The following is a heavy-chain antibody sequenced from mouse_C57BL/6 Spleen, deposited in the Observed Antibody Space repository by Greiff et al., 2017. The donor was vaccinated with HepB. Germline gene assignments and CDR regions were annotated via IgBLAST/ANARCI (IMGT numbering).Heavy chain of an antibody. Sequence: QVQLQQPGAELVKPGASVKLSCKASGYTFTSYWMQWVKQRPGQGLEWIGEIDPSDSYTNYNQKFKGKATLTVDTSSSTAYMQLSSLTSEDSAVYYCARRVTTVVAGGYWGQGTTLTVSS. CDR3: ARRVTTVVAGGY. CDR2: IDPSDSYT. D-gene: IGHD1-1*01. J-gene: IGHJ2*01. V-gene: IGHV1-50*01. CDR1: GYTFTSYW.